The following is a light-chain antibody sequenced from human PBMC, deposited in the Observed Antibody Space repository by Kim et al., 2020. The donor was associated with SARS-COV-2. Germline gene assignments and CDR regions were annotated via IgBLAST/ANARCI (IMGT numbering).Light chain of an antibody. CDR2: GKN. Sequence: SSELTQDPAVSVALGQTVRITCQGDSPRRYYASWYQQKPGQAPIVVISGKNNRPSGIPDRFSGSSSGNTASLTITGAQAEDEADYCCSSRDSNGYVLFGGGTKLTVL. V-gene: IGLV3-19*01. J-gene: IGLJ2*01. CDR1: SPRRYY. CDR3: SSRDSNGYVL.